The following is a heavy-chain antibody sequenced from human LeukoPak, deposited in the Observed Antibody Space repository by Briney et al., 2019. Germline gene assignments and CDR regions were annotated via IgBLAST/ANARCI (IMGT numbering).Heavy chain of an antibody. CDR1: GFTFSSYS. V-gene: IGHV3-21*01. CDR2: ISSSSSYI. D-gene: IGHD2-2*02. Sequence: PGGSLRLSCAASGFTFSSYSMNWVRQAPGKGLEWVSSISSSSSYIYYADSVKGRFTISRDNAKNSLYLQTNSLRAEDTAVYYCARGRDYCSSTSCYKYYFDYWGQGTLVTVSS. J-gene: IGHJ4*02. CDR3: ARGRDYCSSTSCYKYYFDY.